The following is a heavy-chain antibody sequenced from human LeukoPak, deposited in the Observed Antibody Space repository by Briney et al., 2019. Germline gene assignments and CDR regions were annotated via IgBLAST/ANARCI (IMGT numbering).Heavy chain of an antibody. V-gene: IGHV3-15*01. Sequence: PGGSLRLSCAASGFTFSNAWMSWVRQAPGKGLEWVGRIKSKTDGGTTDYAAPVKGRFTISRDDSKNTLYLQMNSLKTEDTAVYYCTTDHKDGYYDSSGYYSDVDYWGQGTLVIVSS. CDR1: GFTFSNAW. D-gene: IGHD3-22*01. CDR2: IKSKTDGGTT. CDR3: TTDHKDGYYDSSGYYSDVDY. J-gene: IGHJ4*02.